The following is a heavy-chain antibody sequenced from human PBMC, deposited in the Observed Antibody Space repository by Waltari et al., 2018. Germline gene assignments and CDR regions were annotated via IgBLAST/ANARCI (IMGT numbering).Heavy chain of an antibody. D-gene: IGHD3-10*01. J-gene: IGHJ5*02. CDR3: ARGARRQALNYGPNWFDP. V-gene: IGHV4-34*01. CDR2: INHSGST. CDR1: GGSFSGYY. Sequence: QVQLQQWGAGLLKPSETLSLTCAVYGGSFSGYYWSWIRPPPGKGLEWIGEINHSGSTNYNPSLKSRVTISVDTSKNQFSLKLSSVTAADTAVYYCARGARRQALNYGPNWFDPWGQGTLVTVSS.